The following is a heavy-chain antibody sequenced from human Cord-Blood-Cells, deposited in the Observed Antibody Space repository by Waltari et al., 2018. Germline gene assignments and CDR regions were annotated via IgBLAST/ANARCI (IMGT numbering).Heavy chain of an antibody. V-gene: IGHV4-39*01. CDR2: IYYSGIT. CDR3: ARRRASQLVSNWNDDWFDP. J-gene: IGHJ5*02. Sequence: QLQLQESGPGLVKPSETLSLTCTVSGGSISSSSYYWGWIRQPPGKGLEWIGSIYYSGITYYNPSLKGRVTISVDTSKNQFSLKLSSVTAADTAVYYCARRRASQLVSNWNDDWFDPWGQGTLVTVSS. CDR1: GGSISSSSYY. D-gene: IGHD1-20*01.